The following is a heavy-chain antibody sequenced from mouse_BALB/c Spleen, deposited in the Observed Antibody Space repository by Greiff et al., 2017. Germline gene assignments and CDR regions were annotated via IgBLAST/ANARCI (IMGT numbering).Heavy chain of an antibody. J-gene: IGHJ4*01. D-gene: IGHD1-2*01. CDR3: ARLNSLLRPYAMDY. CDR1: GYTFTSYW. CDR2: IAPGSGST. Sequence: DLVKPGASVKLSCKASGYTFTSYWINWIKQRPGQGLEWIGRIAPGSGSTYYNEMFKGKATLTVDSSSSTAYIQLSSLSSEDSAVYFCARLNSLLRPYAMDYWGQGTSVTVSS. V-gene: IGHV1S41*01.